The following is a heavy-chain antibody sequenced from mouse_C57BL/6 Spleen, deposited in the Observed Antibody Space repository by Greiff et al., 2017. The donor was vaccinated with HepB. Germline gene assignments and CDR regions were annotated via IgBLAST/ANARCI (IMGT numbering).Heavy chain of an antibody. D-gene: IGHD1-1*01. J-gene: IGHJ2*01. CDR2: IYPGDGDT. V-gene: IGHV1-82*01. CDR3: ARGSTTVDYFDY. CDR1: GYAFSSSW. Sequence: VQVVESGPELVKPGASAKISCKASGYAFSSSWMNWVKQRPGKGLEWIGRIYPGDGDTNYNGKFKGKATLTADKSSSTAYMQLSSLTSEDSAVYFCARGSTTVDYFDYWGQGTTLTVSS.